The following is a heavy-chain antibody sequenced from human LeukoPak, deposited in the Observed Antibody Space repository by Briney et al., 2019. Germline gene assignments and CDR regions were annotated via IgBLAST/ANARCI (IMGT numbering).Heavy chain of an antibody. V-gene: IGHV3-66*01. J-gene: IGHJ4*02. D-gene: IGHD2-21*02. CDR3: ARVAKDCGGDCFSDY. CDR2: IYYGGST. CDR1: GFTVSSSS. Sequence: GGSLRLSCAASGFTVSSSSMSWVRQTPGKGLEWVSVIYYGGSTFYADSVQGRVSISRDNSKNILYLQINNLRAEDSAVYYCARVAKDCGGDCFSDYWGQGTLVTVSS.